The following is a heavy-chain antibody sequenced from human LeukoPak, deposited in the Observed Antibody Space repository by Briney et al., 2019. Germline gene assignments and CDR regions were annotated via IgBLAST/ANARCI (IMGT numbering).Heavy chain of an antibody. D-gene: IGHD3-10*01. J-gene: IGHJ5*01. Sequence: GGSLRLSCAASGFSFSSYWMNWVRQAPGKGLEWVANIKRDGNEKNYVDSVKGRFSISRDNAKNSLYLQMDSLRAEDTAVYYCAKEGAYPIITYDSWGQGALVTVSS. CDR3: AKEGAYPIITYDS. CDR1: GFSFSSYW. CDR2: IKRDGNEK. V-gene: IGHV3-7*01.